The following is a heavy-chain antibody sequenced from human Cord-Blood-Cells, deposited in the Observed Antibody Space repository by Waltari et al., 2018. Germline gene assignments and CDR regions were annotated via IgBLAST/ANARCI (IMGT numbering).Heavy chain of an antibody. Sequence: QVQLQQWGAGLLKPSEPLSLTCAVYGGSFRGYYWSWIRQPPGKGLEWIGEINHSGSTNYNPSLKSRVTISVDTSKNQFSLKLSSVTAADTAVYYCARGYNWNYNWFDPWGQGTLVTVSS. CDR1: GGSFRGYY. J-gene: IGHJ5*02. D-gene: IGHD1-7*01. CDR3: ARGYNWNYNWFDP. CDR2: INHSGST. V-gene: IGHV4-34*01.